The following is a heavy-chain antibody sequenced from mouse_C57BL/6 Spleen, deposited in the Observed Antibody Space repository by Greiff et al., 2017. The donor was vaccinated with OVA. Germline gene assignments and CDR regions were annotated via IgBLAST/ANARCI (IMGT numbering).Heavy chain of an antibody. V-gene: IGHV1-54*01. CDR2: INPGSGGT. CDR3: ARSKEGFAY. J-gene: IGHJ3*01. CDR1: GYAFTNYL. Sequence: LQESGAELVRPGTSVKVSCKASGYAFTNYLIEWVKQRPGQGLEWIGVINPGSGGTNYNEKFKGKATLTADKSSSTAYMQLSSLTSEDSAVYFCARSKEGFAYWGQGTLVTVSA.